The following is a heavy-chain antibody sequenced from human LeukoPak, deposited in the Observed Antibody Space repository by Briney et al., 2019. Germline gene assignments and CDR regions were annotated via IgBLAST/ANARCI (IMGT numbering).Heavy chain of an antibody. D-gene: IGHD3-10*01. J-gene: IGHJ6*02. CDR1: GGSISSGGYY. CDR2: IYYSGST. Sequence: PSETLSLTCTVSGGSISSGGYYWSWIRQHPGKGLEWIGYIYYSGSTYYNPSLKSRFTISVDTSKNQFSLKLSSVTAADTAVYYCARHRGTMVRGVTYYYYGMDVWGQGTTVTVSS. CDR3: ARHRGTMVRGVTYYYYGMDV. V-gene: IGHV4-31*03.